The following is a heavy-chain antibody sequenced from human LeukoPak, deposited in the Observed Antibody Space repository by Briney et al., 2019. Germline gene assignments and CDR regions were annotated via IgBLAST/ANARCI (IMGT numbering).Heavy chain of an antibody. D-gene: IGHD5-18*01. CDR2: INPSGGST. CDR3: ARALEPRDTAMVPLDY. Sequence: ASVKVSCKASGYTFTSYYMHWVRQAPGQGLEWLGIINPSGGSTSYAQKFQGRVTMTRDTSTGTVYMELSSLRSEDTAVYYCARALEPRDTAMVPLDYWGQGTLVTVSS. J-gene: IGHJ4*02. V-gene: IGHV1-46*01. CDR1: GYTFTSYY.